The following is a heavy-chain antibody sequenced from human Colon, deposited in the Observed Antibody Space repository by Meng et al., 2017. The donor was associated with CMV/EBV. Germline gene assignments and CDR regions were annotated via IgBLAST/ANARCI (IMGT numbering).Heavy chain of an antibody. V-gene: IGHV5-51*01. CDR2: IYPADSDT. Sequence: GGSLRLSCKASGYPFNTYWIGWVRQMPGKGLEWMGLIYPADSDTRYSPSFQGQVTISADKSISTAYLQWSSLKASDTATYYCARGGVVNGLDVWGQGTSVTVS. CDR1: GYPFNTYW. J-gene: IGHJ6*02. D-gene: IGHD3-3*01. CDR3: ARGGVVNGLDV.